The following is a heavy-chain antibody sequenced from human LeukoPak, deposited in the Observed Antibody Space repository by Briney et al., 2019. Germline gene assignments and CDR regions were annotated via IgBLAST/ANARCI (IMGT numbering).Heavy chain of an antibody. CDR2: ISAHNGNT. Sequence: ASVKVSCKASGYTFSSHGFSWVRQAPGQGLEWMGWISAHNGNTNYAQNLQGRVTMTTDTSTSTAYMELRSLRSDDTAVYYCAKDRPRKQWLVPVTHMDVWGKGTTVTVSS. D-gene: IGHD6-19*01. CDR3: AKDRPRKQWLVPVTHMDV. J-gene: IGHJ6*03. CDR1: GYTFSSHG. V-gene: IGHV1-18*01.